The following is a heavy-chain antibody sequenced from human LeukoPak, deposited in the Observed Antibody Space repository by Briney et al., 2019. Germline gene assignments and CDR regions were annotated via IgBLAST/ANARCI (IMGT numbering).Heavy chain of an antibody. CDR2: ISSSSSTI. CDR1: GFTLSSYS. V-gene: IGHV3-48*01. Sequence: GGSLRLPCAASGFTLSSYSMNWVRQAPGKGLEWVSYISSSSSTIYYADSVKGRFTISRDNAKNSLYLQMNSLRAEDTAVYYCAREQDLDYWGQGTLVTVSS. J-gene: IGHJ4*02. CDR3: AREQDLDY.